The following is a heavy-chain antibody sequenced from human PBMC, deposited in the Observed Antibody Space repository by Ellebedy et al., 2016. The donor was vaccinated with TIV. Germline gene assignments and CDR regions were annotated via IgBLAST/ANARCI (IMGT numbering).Heavy chain of an antibody. CDR2: TSGSGGGT. Sequence: GGSLRLSCAGSGFTFSNYAMNWVRQAPGEGLEWVSSTSGSGGGTSYADSVKGRFTISRDNSKNTVYLQMNSQRVEDTAVYYCAKEGYSSGWYGGAFEIWGPGTTVTVSS. CDR1: GFTFSNYA. J-gene: IGHJ3*02. V-gene: IGHV3-23*01. CDR3: AKEGYSSGWYGGAFEI. D-gene: IGHD6-19*01.